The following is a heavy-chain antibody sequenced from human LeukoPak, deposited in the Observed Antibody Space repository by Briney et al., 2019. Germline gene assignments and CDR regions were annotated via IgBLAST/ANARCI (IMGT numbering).Heavy chain of an antibody. Sequence: ASVKVSCKASGYTFTSYDINWVRQATGQGLEWMGWMNPNSGNAGYAQKFQGRVTMTRNTSISTAYMELSSLRSEDTAVYYCATASPPLRFLEWLSPLHGMDVWGQGTTVTVSS. J-gene: IGHJ6*02. CDR2: MNPNSGNA. CDR3: ATASPPLRFLEWLSPLHGMDV. D-gene: IGHD3-3*01. V-gene: IGHV1-8*01. CDR1: GYTFTSYD.